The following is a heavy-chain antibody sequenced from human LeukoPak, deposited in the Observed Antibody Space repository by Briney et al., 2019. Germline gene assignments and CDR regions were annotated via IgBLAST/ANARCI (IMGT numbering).Heavy chain of an antibody. V-gene: IGHV3-7*03. CDR1: GFTFSGYW. CDR2: IKQDGSEN. CDR3: AKGARRARHFDY. Sequence: GGSLRLSCAASGFTFSGYWMTWVRQAPGKGLEWVANIKQDGSENYYVDSVKGRFTISRDNAKNSLYLQMNSLRAEDTALYYCAKGARRARHFDYWGQGTLVTVSS. J-gene: IGHJ4*02. D-gene: IGHD6-6*01.